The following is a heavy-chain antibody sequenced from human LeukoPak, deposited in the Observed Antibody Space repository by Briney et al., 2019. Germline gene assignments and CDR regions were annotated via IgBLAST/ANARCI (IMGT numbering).Heavy chain of an antibody. CDR3: ARDQGPGIAVADSYYFDY. V-gene: IGHV1-69*04. Sequence: GASVKVSCKASGYTFTTYGISWARQAPGQGLEWMGRIIPILGIANYAQKFQGRVTITADKSTSTAYMELSSLRSEDTAVYYCARDQGPGIAVADSYYFDYWGQGTLVAVSS. J-gene: IGHJ4*02. D-gene: IGHD6-19*01. CDR2: IIPILGIA. CDR1: GYTFTTYG.